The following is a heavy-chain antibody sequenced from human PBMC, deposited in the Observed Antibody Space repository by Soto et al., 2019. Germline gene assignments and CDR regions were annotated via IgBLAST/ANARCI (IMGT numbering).Heavy chain of an antibody. V-gene: IGHV3-48*03. J-gene: IGHJ4*02. Sequence: GGSLRLSCPASGFTFSSYEMNWVRQAPGRGLEWVSYISSSGSTIYYADSVKVRFTLYRHNDKNSLYLQMNSLRANDTAVYYCARDSGELLYYWGQGTLVTVSS. D-gene: IGHD3-10*01. CDR3: ARDSGELLYY. CDR1: GFTFSSYE. CDR2: ISSSGSTI.